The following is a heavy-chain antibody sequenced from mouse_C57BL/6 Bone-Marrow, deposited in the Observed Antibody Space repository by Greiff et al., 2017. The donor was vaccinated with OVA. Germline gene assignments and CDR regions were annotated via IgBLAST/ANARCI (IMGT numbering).Heavy chain of an antibody. CDR3: ARGDSIYPYYYAMDY. J-gene: IGHJ4*01. V-gene: IGHV1-59*01. D-gene: IGHD2-5*01. CDR1: GYTFTSYW. Sequence: QVQLQQPGAELVRPGTSVKLSCKASGYTFTSYWMHWVKQRPGQGLEWIGVIDPSDSYTNYNQKFKGKATLTVDTSSSTAYMQLSSLTSEDSAVYYCARGDSIYPYYYAMDYWGQGTSVTVSS. CDR2: IDPSDSYT.